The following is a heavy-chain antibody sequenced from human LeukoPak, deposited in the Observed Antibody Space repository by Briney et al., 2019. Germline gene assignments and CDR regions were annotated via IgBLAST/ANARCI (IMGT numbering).Heavy chain of an antibody. Sequence: GGSLRLSCAASGFTFSSYWMSWVRQAPGKGLEWVANIKQDGSEKYYVDSVKGRFTISRDNAKNSLYLQMNSLRAEDTVVYYCASQLLWFGESMGDAFDIWGQGTMVTVSS. J-gene: IGHJ3*02. D-gene: IGHD3-10*01. V-gene: IGHV3-7*01. CDR1: GFTFSSYW. CDR2: IKQDGSEK. CDR3: ASQLLWFGESMGDAFDI.